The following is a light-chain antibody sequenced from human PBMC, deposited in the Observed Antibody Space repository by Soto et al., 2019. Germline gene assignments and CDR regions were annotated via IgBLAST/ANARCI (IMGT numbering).Light chain of an antibody. V-gene: IGLV1-47*01. CDR3: AAWDDSLSVL. CDR2: RNN. CDR1: SSNIGSNY. J-gene: IGLJ2*01. Sequence: QAVVTQPPSASGTPGQRVTISCSGSSSNIGSNYVYWYQQLPGTAPKLLIYRNNQRPSGVPDRFSGSKSGTSASLAISGLRSEDEADYYCAAWDDSLSVLFGGGTKVT.